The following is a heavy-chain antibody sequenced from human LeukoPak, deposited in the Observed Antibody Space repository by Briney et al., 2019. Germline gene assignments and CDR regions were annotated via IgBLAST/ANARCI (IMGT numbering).Heavy chain of an antibody. D-gene: IGHD3-22*01. CDR1: GFTFISYS. CDR2: ITSSRSYI. V-gene: IGHV3-21*01. CDR3: ARDYYDSSGYYYLAY. J-gene: IGHJ4*02. Sequence: GGSLRLSCAASGFTFISYSINWVRQAPGKGLDWVSSITSSRSYIYYADSVKGRFTISRDNAKNSLYLQMNSLRAEDTAVYYCARDYYDSSGYYYLAYWGQGTLVTVSS.